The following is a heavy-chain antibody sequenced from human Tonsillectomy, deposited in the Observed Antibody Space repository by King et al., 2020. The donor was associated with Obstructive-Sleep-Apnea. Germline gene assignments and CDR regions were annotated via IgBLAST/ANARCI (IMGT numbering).Heavy chain of an antibody. D-gene: IGHD1-26*01. V-gene: IGHV3-23*04. CDR1: GFTFSSYA. J-gene: IGHJ4*02. CDR2: FSGMGGST. Sequence: VQLVESGGGLVQPGGSLRLSCAASGFTFSSYAMSLVRQAPGKGLGWVSGFSGMGGSTYYPNSVKGRFTISEDNSKNTLYRKMNSLRAEDTAVYYCAKGRGGADPYYFDYWGQGTLVTVSS. CDR3: AKGRGGADPYYFDY.